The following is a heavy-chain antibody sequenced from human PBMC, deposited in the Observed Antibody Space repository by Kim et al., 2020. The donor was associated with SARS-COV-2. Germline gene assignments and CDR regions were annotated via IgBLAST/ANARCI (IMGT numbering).Heavy chain of an antibody. V-gene: IGHV4-59*09. Sequence: SLKSRGTISVDTSKNQFSLKLSSVTAADTAMYYCARGSPNHYYYYYGMDVWGQGTTVTVSS. CDR3: ARGSPNHYYYYYGMDV. J-gene: IGHJ6*02.